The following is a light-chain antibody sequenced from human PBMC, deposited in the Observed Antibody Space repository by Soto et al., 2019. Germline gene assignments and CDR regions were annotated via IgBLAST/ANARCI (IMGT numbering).Light chain of an antibody. CDR3: QQYNIWPRA. CDR2: GAS. CDR1: QSISSN. J-gene: IGKJ1*01. Sequence: EIVMTQSPATLSVSPGEGVTLSCRATQSISSNLAWFQQKPGQAPRLLIYGASTRATGTPARFSGSGSGTEFTLTISSLLSEDFAVYCCQQYNIWPRAFGQGTKVEIK. V-gene: IGKV3D-15*01.